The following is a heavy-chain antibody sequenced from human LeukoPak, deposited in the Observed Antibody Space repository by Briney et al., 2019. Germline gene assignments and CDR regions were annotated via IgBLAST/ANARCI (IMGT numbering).Heavy chain of an antibody. V-gene: IGHV1-46*01. CDR2: INPSGGST. D-gene: IGHD3-16*01. J-gene: IGHJ3*02. Sequence: ASVKVSCKAPGYTFTSYYMHWVRQAPGQGLEWMGIINPSGGSTSYAQKFQGRVTMTRDTSTSTVYMELSSLRSEDTAVYYCARDLGGRNAFDIWGQGTMVTVSS. CDR3: ARDLGGRNAFDI. CDR1: GYTFTSYY.